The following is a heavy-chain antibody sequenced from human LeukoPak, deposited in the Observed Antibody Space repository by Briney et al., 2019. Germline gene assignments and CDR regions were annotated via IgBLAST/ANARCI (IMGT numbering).Heavy chain of an antibody. J-gene: IGHJ4*02. D-gene: IGHD3-22*01. CDR1: GGSISSSSYY. CDR3: ARLVVDYYDSSGYYLPYYFDY. CDR2: IYYSGST. V-gene: IGHV4-39*01. Sequence: SETLSLTCTVSGGSISSSSYYWGWIRQPPGEGLEWIGSIYYSGSTYYNPSLKSRVTISVDTSKNQFSLKLSSVTAADTAVYYCARLVVDYYDSSGYYLPYYFDYWGQGTLVTVSS.